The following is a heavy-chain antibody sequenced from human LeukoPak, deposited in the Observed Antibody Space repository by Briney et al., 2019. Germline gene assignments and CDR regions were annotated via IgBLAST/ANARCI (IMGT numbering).Heavy chain of an antibody. D-gene: IGHD6-13*01. CDR2: INPNSGDT. CDR1: GYTFTDYY. V-gene: IGHV1-2*04. CDR3: ARWGIAAAGTYLVRSLEVDDS. Sequence: GASVKVSCKASGYTFTDYYIHWVRQAPGQGLEWMGWINPNSGDTNYAQKFQGWVTMTRATSISTAYMELSSLRSEDTAVYYCARWGIAAAGTYLVRSLEVDDSWGQGTLVTVSS. J-gene: IGHJ4*02.